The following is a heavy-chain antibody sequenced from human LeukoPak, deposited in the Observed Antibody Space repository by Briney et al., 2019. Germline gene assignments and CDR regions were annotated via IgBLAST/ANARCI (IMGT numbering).Heavy chain of an antibody. CDR2: ISYDGSNK. J-gene: IGHJ4*02. CDR3: ARDGGRDKEDY. V-gene: IGHV3-30-3*01. CDR1: GFTFSSYA. D-gene: IGHD1-26*01. Sequence: PGGSLRLSCAASGFTFSSYAMHWVRQAPGEGLEWVAVISYDGSNKYYADSVKGRFTISRDNSKNTLYLQMNSLRAEDTAVYYCARDGGRDKEDYWGQGTLVTVSS.